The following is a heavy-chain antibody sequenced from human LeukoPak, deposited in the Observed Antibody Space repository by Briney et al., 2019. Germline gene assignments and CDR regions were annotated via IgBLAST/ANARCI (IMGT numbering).Heavy chain of an antibody. Sequence: SQTLSLTCAISGDSVSSNSAAWNWIRQSPSRGLEWLGRTYYRSKWYNDYAVSVKSRITISPDTSKNQFSLQLNSVTPEDTAVYYCARVVRAARGFVTDYYYYYMDVWGKGTTVTVSS. CDR2: TYYRSKWYN. J-gene: IGHJ6*03. CDR1: GDSVSSNSAA. CDR3: ARVVRAARGFVTDYYYYYMDV. V-gene: IGHV6-1*01. D-gene: IGHD6-6*01.